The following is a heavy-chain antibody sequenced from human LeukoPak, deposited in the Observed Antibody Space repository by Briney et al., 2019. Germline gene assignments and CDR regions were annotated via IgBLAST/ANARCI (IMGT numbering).Heavy chain of an antibody. CDR2: ISTGSSYT. V-gene: IGHV3-11*06. J-gene: IGHJ4*02. D-gene: IGHD1-1*01. Sequence: KPGGSLRLSCAASGFTFSDYYMSWIRQAPGKGLEWVSYISTGSSYTNYADSVKGRFTISRANARNTLYLQMNSLRAEDTAVYYCARLLWNDVDYWGRGTLVTVSS. CDR1: GFTFSDYY. CDR3: ARLLWNDVDY.